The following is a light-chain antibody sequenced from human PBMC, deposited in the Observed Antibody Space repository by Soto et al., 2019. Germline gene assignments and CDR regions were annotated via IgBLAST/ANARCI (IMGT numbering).Light chain of an antibody. CDR1: SSDVGGYNF. J-gene: IGLJ2*01. V-gene: IGLV2-14*01. Sequence: QSALIQPASVSGSPGQSITISCTGTSSDVGGYNFVSWYQRHPGKAPKLMIYDVTNRPSGVSNRFSGSKSGNTASLTISGLQAEDEVDYYCCSYTTSNTLVFGGGTKVTVL. CDR3: CSYTTSNTLV. CDR2: DVT.